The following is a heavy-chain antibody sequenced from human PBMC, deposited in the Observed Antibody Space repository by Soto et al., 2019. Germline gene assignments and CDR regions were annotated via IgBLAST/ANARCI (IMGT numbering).Heavy chain of an antibody. CDR1: GLSFSGYY. D-gene: IGHD1-26*01. CDR3: ARPIRRGATIRRFRGSYGMDV. V-gene: IGHV4-34*01. CDR2: INHSGST. Sequence: PSETLSLTCAVYGLSFSGYYWSWIRQPPGKGLEWIGEINHSGSTNYNPSLKSRVTISVDTSKNQFSLKLSSVTAADTAVYYCARPIRRGATIRRFRGSYGMDVWGQGTTVTVSS. J-gene: IGHJ6*02.